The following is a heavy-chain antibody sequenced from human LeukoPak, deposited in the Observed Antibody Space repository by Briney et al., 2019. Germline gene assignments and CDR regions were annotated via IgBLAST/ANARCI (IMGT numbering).Heavy chain of an antibody. CDR2: ISSSGSYI. V-gene: IGHV3-21*01. D-gene: IGHD3-22*01. Sequence: GGSLRLSCAASGFTFSSYSMNWVRQAPGKGLEWVSSISSSGSYIYYADSVKGRFTISRDNAKNSLYLQMNSLRAEDTAVYYCARDDPYYYDSSGYCDYRGQGTLVTVSS. CDR1: GFTFSSYS. J-gene: IGHJ4*02. CDR3: ARDDPYYYDSSGYCDY.